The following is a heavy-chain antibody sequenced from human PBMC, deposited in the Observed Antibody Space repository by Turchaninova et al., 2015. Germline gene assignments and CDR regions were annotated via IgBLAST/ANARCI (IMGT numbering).Heavy chain of an antibody. CDR2: IRSDGNKK. Sequence: QVPLGESGGGVGEPGGSVRLSGGAFGFTVCCYGRHGVRQSPGKGLGWVAFIRSDGNKKYDADSVKGRFTSSREDSKNTVYLQRDSLRADDTAVFYCAKGAGGSYAADYWGQGTLVTVSS. CDR3: AKGAGGSYAADY. D-gene: IGHD1-26*01. V-gene: IGHV3-30*02. CDR1: GFTVCCYG. J-gene: IGHJ4*02.